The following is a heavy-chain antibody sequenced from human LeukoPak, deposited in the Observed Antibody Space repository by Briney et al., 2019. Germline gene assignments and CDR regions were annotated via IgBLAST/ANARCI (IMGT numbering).Heavy chain of an antibody. D-gene: IGHD5-18*01. CDR1: GYTFTNYG. Sequence: ASVKVPCKASGYTFTNYGISWVRQAPGQGLEWMGWISGYSGDTNYAQKFQGRVTMTTDTSTNTAYLELRSLTSDDTAVYYCARGYSYAHDAFDIWGQGTMVTVSS. CDR2: ISGYSGDT. J-gene: IGHJ3*02. CDR3: ARGYSYAHDAFDI. V-gene: IGHV1-18*01.